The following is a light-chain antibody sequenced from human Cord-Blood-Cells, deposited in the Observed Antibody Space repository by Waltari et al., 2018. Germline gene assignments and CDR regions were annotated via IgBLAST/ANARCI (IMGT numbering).Light chain of an antibody. CDR2: AAS. J-gene: IGKJ1*01. V-gene: IGKV1-39*01. CDR1: QSISSY. Sequence: DFQMTQSPSSLSASLGDRVPIPCRASQSISSYLNWYQQQPGKAPKLLIYAASSLQSVVPSRFSGSGSGTDFTVAISSLRPEDFATYDCQQSYSTPRTFGQGTKVEIK. CDR3: QQSYSTPRT.